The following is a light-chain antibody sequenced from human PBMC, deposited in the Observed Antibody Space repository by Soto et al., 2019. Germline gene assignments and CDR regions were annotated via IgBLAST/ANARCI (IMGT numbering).Light chain of an antibody. CDR1: QSVSSY. Sequence: EIVFTQSPATLSLSPGERATLSCRASQSVSSYLAWYQQKPGQAPRLLIYDASNRATGIPARFSGSGSGTDFTLTIIILEPEDFAVYYCQQRSNGPRTFGQWTKVEI. J-gene: IGKJ1*01. CDR3: QQRSNGPRT. V-gene: IGKV3-11*01. CDR2: DAS.